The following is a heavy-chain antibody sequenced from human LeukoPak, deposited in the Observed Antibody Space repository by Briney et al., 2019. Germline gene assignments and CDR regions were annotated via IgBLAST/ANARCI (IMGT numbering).Heavy chain of an antibody. Sequence: SVKVSCKASGYTFTSYGISWVRQAPGQGLEWMGRIIPILGIANYAQKFQGRVTITADKSTSTAYMELSSLRSEDTAVYYCASGRQLVYYYYYGMDVWGQGTTVTVSS. CDR3: ASGRQLVYYYYYGMDV. V-gene: IGHV1-69*04. D-gene: IGHD6-13*01. CDR2: IIPILGIA. CDR1: GYTFTSYG. J-gene: IGHJ6*02.